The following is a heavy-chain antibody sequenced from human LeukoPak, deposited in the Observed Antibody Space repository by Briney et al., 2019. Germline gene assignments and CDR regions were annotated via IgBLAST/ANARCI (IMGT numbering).Heavy chain of an antibody. V-gene: IGHV1-2*02. CDR1: GYTFTGHY. Sequence: ASVKVSCKASGYTFTGHYMHWVRQAPGQGLEWMGWINPNSGGRDYAQKFQGRVTLTRDMSISTAYMELSRLRSDDTAVYYCARGDYYDSSGYPDYWGQGTLVTVSS. D-gene: IGHD3-22*01. J-gene: IGHJ4*02. CDR2: INPNSGGR. CDR3: ARGDYYDSSGYPDY.